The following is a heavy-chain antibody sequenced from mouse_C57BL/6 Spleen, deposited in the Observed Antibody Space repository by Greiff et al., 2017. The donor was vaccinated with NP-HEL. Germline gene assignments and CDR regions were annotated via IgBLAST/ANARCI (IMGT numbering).Heavy chain of an antibody. CDR3: ARAAYYGSSYLDY. Sequence: VQLKQSGPELVKPGASVKIPCKASGYTFTDYNMDWVKQSHGKSLEWIGDINPNNGGTIYNQKFKGKATLTVDKSSSTAYMELRSLTSEDTAVYYCARAAYYGSSYLDYWAKAPLSQSPQ. CDR1: GYTFTDYN. CDR2: INPNNGGT. D-gene: IGHD1-1*01. J-gene: IGHJ2*01. V-gene: IGHV1-18*01.